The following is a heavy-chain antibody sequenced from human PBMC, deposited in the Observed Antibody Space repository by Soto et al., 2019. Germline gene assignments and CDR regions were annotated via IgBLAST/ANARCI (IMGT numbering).Heavy chain of an antibody. V-gene: IGHV6-1*01. D-gene: IGHD1-26*01. CDR1: GDSVSSNSAA. J-gene: IGHJ6*03. Sequence: KQSQTLSLTCAISGDSVSSNSAAWNWIRQSPSRGLEWLGRTYYRSKWYNDYAVSVKSRITINPDTSKNQFSLQLNSVTPEDTAVYYCARAFEYSGSYYYYYYYMDVWGKGTTVTVSS. CDR2: TYYRSKWYN. CDR3: ARAFEYSGSYYYYYYYMDV.